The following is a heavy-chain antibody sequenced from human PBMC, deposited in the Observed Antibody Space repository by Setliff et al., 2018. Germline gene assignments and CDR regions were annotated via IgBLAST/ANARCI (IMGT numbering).Heavy chain of an antibody. Sequence: ASVKVSCKGSGYTFSTYAIIWMRQAPGQGLEWXGXXXXXXXXXXXXXXXXXXXXXSLXTSXSTAYLQISSLKAEDTAIYYCARGSRFGTIVYRGDYYLDVWGKGTTVTVAS. CDR2: XXXXXXXX. J-gene: IGHJ6*03. D-gene: IGHD3-10*01. CDR3: ARGSRFGTIVYRGDYYLDV. V-gene: IGHV7-4-1*02. CDR1: GYTFSTYA.